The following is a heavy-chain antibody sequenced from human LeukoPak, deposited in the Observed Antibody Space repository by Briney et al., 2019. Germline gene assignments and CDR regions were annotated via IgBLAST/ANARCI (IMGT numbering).Heavy chain of an antibody. V-gene: IGHV1-2*02. CDR1: GYTFTGYY. J-gene: IGHJ5*02. CDR3: ARDSLQYDRLFDP. D-gene: IGHD1-1*01. Sequence: GASVKVSCKASGYTFTGYYMHWVRQAPGQGLEWMGWINPNSGGTNYAQKFQGRVTMTRDTSISTAYMELSRLRSDDTAVYYCARDSLQYDRLFDPWGQGTLVTVSS. CDR2: INPNSGGT.